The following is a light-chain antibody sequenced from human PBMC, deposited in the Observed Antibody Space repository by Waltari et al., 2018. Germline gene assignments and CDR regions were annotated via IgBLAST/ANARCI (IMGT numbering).Light chain of an antibody. CDR1: SRGVGGYDL. V-gene: IGLV2-23*02. Sequence: QSALTQPASVSGSPGTSMTISCTGTSRGVGGYDLVPWYQLHPGKAPTLIIYKVTKRPSGFSHRFSGSKSGTTASLTISGLQSDDEADYYCCSYAGTGTFLYVFGTGSTVTV. J-gene: IGLJ1*01. CDR3: CSYAGTGTFLYV. CDR2: KVT.